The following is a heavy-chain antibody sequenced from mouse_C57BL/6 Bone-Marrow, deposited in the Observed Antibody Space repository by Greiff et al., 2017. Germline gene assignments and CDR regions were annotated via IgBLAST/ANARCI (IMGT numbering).Heavy chain of an antibody. D-gene: IGHD1-1*01. J-gene: IGHJ3*01. CDR3: ARSDYYGSSCFAY. CDR2: INPSTGGT. CDR1: GYSFTGYY. V-gene: IGHV1-42*01. Sequence: EVQLQQSGPELVKPGASVKISCKASGYSFTGYYMNWVKQSPEKSLEWIGEINPSTGGTTYNQKFKAKATLTVDKSSSTAYMQLKSLTSEDSAVYYCARSDYYGSSCFAYWGQGTLVTVSA.